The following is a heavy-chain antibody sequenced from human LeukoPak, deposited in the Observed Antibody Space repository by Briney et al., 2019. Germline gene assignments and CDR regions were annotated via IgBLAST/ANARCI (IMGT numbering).Heavy chain of an antibody. J-gene: IGHJ4*02. V-gene: IGHV1-69*13. D-gene: IGHD4-17*01. Sequence: GASVKVSCKASGGTFSSYAISWVRQAPGQGLEWMGGIIPVFGTANYAQKFQGRVTITADESTSTAYMELSSLRSEDTAVYYCAREVDYGDPFDYWGQGTLVTVSS. CDR3: AREVDYGDPFDY. CDR2: IIPVFGTA. CDR1: GGTFSSYA.